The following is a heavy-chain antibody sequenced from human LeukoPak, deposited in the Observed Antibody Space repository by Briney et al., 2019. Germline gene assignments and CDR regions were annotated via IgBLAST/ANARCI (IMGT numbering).Heavy chain of an antibody. V-gene: IGHV4-59*01. CDR3: TRGSIAYYYMDV. CDR1: GGSISSYY. Sequence: PSETLSLTCTVSGGSISSYYWSWIQQPPGKGLEWVGNIYYSGSTNYNPSLKGRVTISVDTSKNQFSLKLSSVTAADTAVYYCTRGSIAYYYMDVWGKGTTVTISS. CDR2: IYYSGST. D-gene: IGHD3-22*01. J-gene: IGHJ6*03.